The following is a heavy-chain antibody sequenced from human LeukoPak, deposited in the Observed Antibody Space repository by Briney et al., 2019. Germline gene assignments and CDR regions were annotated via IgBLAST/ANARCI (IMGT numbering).Heavy chain of an antibody. CDR2: IYTSGST. D-gene: IGHD2-2*02. CDR3: ARARTTYCSSTSCYTHFDY. V-gene: IGHV4-4*07. Sequence: SETLSLTCTVSGGSISSYYWSWIRQPAGKGLEWIGRIYTSGSTNYNPSLKSRVTMSVDTSKNQFSLKLSSVTAADTAVYYCARARTTYCSSTSCYTHFDYWGQGTLVTVSS. J-gene: IGHJ4*02. CDR1: GGSISSYY.